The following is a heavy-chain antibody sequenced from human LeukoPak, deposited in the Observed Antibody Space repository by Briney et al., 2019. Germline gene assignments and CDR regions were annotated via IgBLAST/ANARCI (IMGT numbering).Heavy chain of an antibody. J-gene: IGHJ4*02. V-gene: IGHV3-30*18. D-gene: IGHD3-10*01. CDR3: AKDHGSGSYCFDY. Sequence: EGSLRLSCAASGLTFSSYGMHWVRQAPGKGLEWVAVISYDGSNKYYADSVKGRFTISRDNSKNTLYLQMNSLRAEDTAVYYCAKDHGSGSYCFDYWGQGTLVTVSS. CDR2: ISYDGSNK. CDR1: GLTFSSYG.